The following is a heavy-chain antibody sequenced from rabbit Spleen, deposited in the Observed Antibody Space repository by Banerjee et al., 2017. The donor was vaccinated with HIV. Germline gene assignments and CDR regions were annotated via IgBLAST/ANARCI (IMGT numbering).Heavy chain of an antibody. V-gene: IGHV1S45*01. CDR3: VRDGDGTNVFWYFNF. Sequence: QEHLKESGGGLVRPEGSLKLSCTASGFSFSNNYYMCWVRQAPGKGLEWIGCIHTRSGGSIYYATWAKGRFTISKTSPTTVTLQMTSLTAADTATYFCVRDGDGTNVFWYFNFWGPGTLVTVS. D-gene: IGHD7-1*01. CDR2: IHTRSGGSI. CDR1: GFSFSNNYY. J-gene: IGHJ4*01.